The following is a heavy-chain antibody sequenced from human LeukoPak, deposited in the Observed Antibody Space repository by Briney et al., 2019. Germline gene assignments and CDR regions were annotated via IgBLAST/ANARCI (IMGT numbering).Heavy chain of an antibody. CDR3: ARDLTYYDILTGYYTSHYFDY. D-gene: IGHD3-9*01. V-gene: IGHV3-21*01. Sequence: GGSLRLSCAASGFTFSSYSMNWVRQAPGKGLEWVSSISSSSSYIYYADSVKGRFTISRDNAKNSLYLQMNSLRAEDTAVYYCARDLTYYDILTGYYTSHYFDYWGQGTLVTVSS. J-gene: IGHJ4*02. CDR1: GFTFSSYS. CDR2: ISSSSSYI.